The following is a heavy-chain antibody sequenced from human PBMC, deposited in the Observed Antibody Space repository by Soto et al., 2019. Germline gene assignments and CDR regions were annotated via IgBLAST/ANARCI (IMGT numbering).Heavy chain of an antibody. V-gene: IGHV4-61*08. CDR3: ARVVGYYDSSGYYFDY. Sequence: ETLSLTCTVSGGSISSGGYYWSWIRQPPGKGLEWIGYIYYSGSTNYNPSLKSRVTISVDTSKNQFSLKLSSVTAADTAVYYCARVVGYYDSSGYYFDYWGQGTLVTVSS. CDR1: GGSISSGGYY. CDR2: IYYSGST. D-gene: IGHD3-22*01. J-gene: IGHJ4*02.